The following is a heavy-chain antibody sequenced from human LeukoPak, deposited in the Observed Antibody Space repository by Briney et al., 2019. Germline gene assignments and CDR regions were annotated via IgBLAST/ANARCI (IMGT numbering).Heavy chain of an antibody. CDR3: TRVGYIDEGIDY. Sequence: GGSLRLSCAASGFRFSNYAMNWVRQAPGKGLEWVSVISDSGTTTYYADSVKGRFTISRDNAKNSLYLQMNSLRAEDTAIYYCTRVGYIDEGIDYWGQGTLVTVSS. V-gene: IGHV3-23*01. J-gene: IGHJ4*02. CDR1: GFRFSNYA. D-gene: IGHD5-24*01. CDR2: ISDSGTTT.